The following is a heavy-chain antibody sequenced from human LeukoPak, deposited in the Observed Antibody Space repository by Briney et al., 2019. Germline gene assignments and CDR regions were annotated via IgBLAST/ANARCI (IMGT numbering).Heavy chain of an antibody. V-gene: IGHV4-59*01. CDR1: GGSITTYY. J-gene: IGHJ6*02. D-gene: IGHD1-1*01. CDR2: INYSGST. Sequence: SETLSLTCTVSGGSITTYYWTWIRQPPGKGLEWIGYINYSGSTNYNPSLKSRVTISVDTSKNQFSLKLSSVTAADTVVYYCARAQLNLLVDFGMDVWGQGTTVTVSS. CDR3: ARAQLNLLVDFGMDV.